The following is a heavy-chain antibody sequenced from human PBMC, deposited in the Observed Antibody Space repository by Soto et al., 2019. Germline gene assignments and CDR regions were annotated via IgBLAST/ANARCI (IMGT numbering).Heavy chain of an antibody. V-gene: IGHV1-46*01. Sequence: QVQLVQSGAEVKKPGASVEVSCKASGYTFTTYYIHWVRHAPGQGLEWMGVINPGGVSTKYAQKFQDRVTMTSDTSTSTVYMDLSSLRAEDTAVHFCARGGNGDNVGYWYFDLWGRGTKVTVSP. CDR3: ARGGNGDNVGYWYFDL. CDR1: GYTFTTYY. D-gene: IGHD4-17*01. J-gene: IGHJ2*01. CDR2: INPGGVST.